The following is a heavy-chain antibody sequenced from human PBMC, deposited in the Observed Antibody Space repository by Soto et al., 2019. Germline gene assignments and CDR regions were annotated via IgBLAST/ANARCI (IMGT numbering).Heavy chain of an antibody. J-gene: IGHJ3*02. Sequence: ALGLSCAASGFTVSSNYMSWVRQAPGKGLEWVSVIYSGGSTYYADSVKGRFTISRDNSKNTLYLQMNSLRAEDTAVYYCARAVTTKDAFDIWGQGTMVTVSS. CDR3: ARAVTTKDAFDI. CDR2: IYSGGST. CDR1: GFTVSSNY. D-gene: IGHD4-4*01. V-gene: IGHV3-53*01.